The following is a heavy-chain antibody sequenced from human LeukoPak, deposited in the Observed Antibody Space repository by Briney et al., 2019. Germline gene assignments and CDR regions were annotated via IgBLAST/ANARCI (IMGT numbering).Heavy chain of an antibody. Sequence: GGSLRLSCAASGFAFNTYGMQWVRQAPGKGLEWVAVDSFNGRVQYYADSVRGRFTISRDNSKNTLYLQMNSLRAEDTAVYYCAKEGGPDNWYFDLWGRGTLATVSS. J-gene: IGHJ2*01. CDR2: DSFNGRVQ. V-gene: IGHV3-30*18. D-gene: IGHD2-15*01. CDR3: AKEGGPDNWYFDL. CDR1: GFAFNTYG.